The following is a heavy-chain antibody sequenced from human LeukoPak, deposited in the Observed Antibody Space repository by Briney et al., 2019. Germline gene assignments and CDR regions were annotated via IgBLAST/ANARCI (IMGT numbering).Heavy chain of an antibody. CDR1: GFTFTSFE. V-gene: IGHV3-48*03. D-gene: IGHD3-16*01. Sequence: PGGSLRFSCAASGFTFTSFEMNWVRHAPGKGLEWVSYISGRGCSVPYADAVKGRLDISRDNAKNSLFFQMNSLIAEGTAVYYCAGESTPGWGGGFDIWGLGTMVTVSS. J-gene: IGHJ3*02. CDR2: ISGRGCSV. CDR3: AGESTPGWGGGFDI.